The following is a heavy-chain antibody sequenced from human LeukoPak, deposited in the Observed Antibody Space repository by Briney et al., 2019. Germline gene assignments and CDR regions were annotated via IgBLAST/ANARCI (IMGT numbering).Heavy chain of an antibody. CDR2: IYYSGST. J-gene: IGHJ4*02. Sequence: SETLSLSCTVSGGSISSYYCSWIRQPPGEGLEWSGYIYYSGSTNYNPSRKSRATISVDTSKNQFSLKLSSVTAADTAVYYCARDVPDYGDLYFDYWGQGTLVTVSS. D-gene: IGHD4-17*01. CDR3: ARDVPDYGDLYFDY. V-gene: IGHV4-59*01. CDR1: GGSISSYY.